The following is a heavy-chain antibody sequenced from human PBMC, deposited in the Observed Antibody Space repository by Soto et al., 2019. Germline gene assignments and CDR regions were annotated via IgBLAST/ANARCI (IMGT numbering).Heavy chain of an antibody. Sequence: EVQLVESGGGLVQPGGSLRLSCAASGFNVTSNYMNWVRQAPGKGLEWVSVIYSGGDTYYTDSVKGRFIISRDTSKNSLYLQRNSLRAVATAVYYCVVVRDSWGQGTLVTVSS. CDR1: GFNVTSNY. V-gene: IGHV3-66*01. CDR3: VVVRDS. J-gene: IGHJ4*02. CDR2: IYSGGDT. D-gene: IGHD6-6*01.